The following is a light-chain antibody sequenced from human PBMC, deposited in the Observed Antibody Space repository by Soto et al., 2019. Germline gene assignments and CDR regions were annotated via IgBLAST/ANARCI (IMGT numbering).Light chain of an antibody. J-gene: IGKJ5*01. Sequence: EIVLTQSPGTLSLSPGERATLSFGASQSVSNNYLAWYQQKPGQAPRLLIYGASNRATGIPDRFSGSGSGTDFTLTISRLEPEDFAVYYCQQYGSFSITFGQGTRLEIK. CDR1: QSVSNNY. V-gene: IGKV3-20*01. CDR2: GAS. CDR3: QQYGSFSIT.